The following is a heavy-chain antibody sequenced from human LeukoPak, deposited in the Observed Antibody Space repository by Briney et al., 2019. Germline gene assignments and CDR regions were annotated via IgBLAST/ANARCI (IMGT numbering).Heavy chain of an antibody. V-gene: IGHV4-31*03. Sequence: PSETLSLTCTVSGGSISSGGYYWSWIRQHPGKGLEWIGDIYYSGSAYYNPSLKSRVSISVDTSKNQFSLKLSSLTAADTAVYYCAHDYYDSSGYWSVYWGQGTLVTVSS. CDR1: GGSISSGGYY. CDR3: AHDYYDSSGYWSVY. CDR2: IYYSGSA. J-gene: IGHJ4*02. D-gene: IGHD3-22*01.